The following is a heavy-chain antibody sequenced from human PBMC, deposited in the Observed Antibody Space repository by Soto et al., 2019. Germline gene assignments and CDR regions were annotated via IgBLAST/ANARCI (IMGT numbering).Heavy chain of an antibody. J-gene: IGHJ4*02. CDR1: GFTFSTYA. Sequence: HPGGSLRLSCAASGFTFSTYAMSWVRQAPGKGLEWVSTIDNSGGITYYADSVKGRFTISRDNSKNTLYLQMNSLRAEYTAVYYCAKGGYNYGFLFDCWGQGTLVTVLL. CDR2: IDNSGGIT. D-gene: IGHD5-18*01. CDR3: AKGGYNYGFLFDC. V-gene: IGHV3-23*05.